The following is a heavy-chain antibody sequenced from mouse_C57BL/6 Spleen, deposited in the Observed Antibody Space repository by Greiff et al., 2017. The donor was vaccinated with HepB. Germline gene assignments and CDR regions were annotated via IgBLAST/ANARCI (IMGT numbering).Heavy chain of an antibody. J-gene: IGHJ4*01. V-gene: IGHV2-6*03. CDR1: GFSLTSYG. D-gene: IGHD1-1*01. Sequence: VNVVESGPGLVAPSQSLSITCTVSGFSLTSYGVHWVRQPPGKGLEWLVVIWSDGSTTYNSALKSRLSISKDNSKSQVFLKMNSLQTDDTAMYYCARSSSFYYAMDYWGQGTSVTVSS. CDR2: IWSDGST. CDR3: ARSSSFYYAMDY.